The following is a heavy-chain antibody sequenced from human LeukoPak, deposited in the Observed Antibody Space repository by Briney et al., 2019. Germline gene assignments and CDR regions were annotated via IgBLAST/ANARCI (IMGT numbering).Heavy chain of an antibody. CDR2: IYHSGST. CDR3: ARIRSRKWGFDY. D-gene: IGHD1-26*01. Sequence: PSETLSLTCAVSGGSISSSNWWSWVRQPPGKGLEWIGEIYHSGSTNYNPSLKSRVTISVDTSKNQFSLKLSSVTAADTAVYYCARIRSRKWGFDYWGQGTLVTVPS. V-gene: IGHV4-4*02. CDR1: GGSISSSNW. J-gene: IGHJ4*02.